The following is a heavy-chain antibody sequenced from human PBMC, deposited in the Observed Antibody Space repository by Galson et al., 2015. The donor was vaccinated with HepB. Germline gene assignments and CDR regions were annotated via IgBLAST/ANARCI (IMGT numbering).Heavy chain of an antibody. D-gene: IGHD5-24*01. CDR2: ISVGSSTI. Sequence: SLRLSCAASGFTFSNFGMHWVRQAPGKGLEWVSHISVGSSTIYYADSVKGRFTISRDNAKNSLYLQMNSLRAEDTAVYYCARRRDGYNFYGLDVWGLGTTVTVSS. V-gene: IGHV3-48*04. CDR1: GFTFSNFG. CDR3: ARRRDGYNFYGLDV. J-gene: IGHJ6*02.